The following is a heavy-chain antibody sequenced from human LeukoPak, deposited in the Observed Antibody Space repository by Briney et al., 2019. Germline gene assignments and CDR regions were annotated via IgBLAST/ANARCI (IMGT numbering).Heavy chain of an antibody. CDR1: GFTFSSYA. J-gene: IGHJ6*02. V-gene: IGHV3-23*01. CDR3: AKEVVVPAAMNYYYYGMDV. CDR2: ISGSGGST. Sequence: GGSLRLSCAASGFTFSSYAMSWVRQAPGKGLEWVLAISGSGGSTYYADSVKGRFTISRDNSKNTLYLQMNSLRAEDTAVYYCAKEVVVPAAMNYYYYGMDVWGQGTTVTVSS. D-gene: IGHD2-2*01.